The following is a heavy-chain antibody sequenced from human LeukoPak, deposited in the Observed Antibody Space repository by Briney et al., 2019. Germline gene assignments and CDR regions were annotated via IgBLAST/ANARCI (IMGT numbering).Heavy chain of an antibody. CDR1: GDSVSSNSAG. CDR3: ARVYSSMFDY. Sequence: SQTLSLTCAISGDSVSSNSAGWTWIRQSPSRGLEWLGRTYYRSKWYNDYAVSVKSRITVNPDTSKNQFSLQLISVTPEDTAVYYCARVYSSMFDYWGQGTLVTVSS. CDR2: TYYRSKWYN. D-gene: IGHD6-6*01. J-gene: IGHJ4*02. V-gene: IGHV6-1*01.